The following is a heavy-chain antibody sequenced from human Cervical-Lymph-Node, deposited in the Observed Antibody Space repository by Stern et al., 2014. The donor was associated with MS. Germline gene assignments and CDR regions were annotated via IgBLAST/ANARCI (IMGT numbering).Heavy chain of an antibody. Sequence: QVQLEQSGAEVKKPGSSVKVSCKASGGTFSSYAINWGRQAPGPGHEWMGGSIPIFGTANYAQKFQGRVTITADESTSTAYMELSSLRSEDTAVYYCAIGELKEGLVRGIDVWGQGTTVTVSS. CDR3: AIGELKEGLVRGIDV. CDR1: GGTFSSYA. D-gene: IGHD1-26*01. V-gene: IGHV1-69*01. J-gene: IGHJ6*02. CDR2: SIPIFGTA.